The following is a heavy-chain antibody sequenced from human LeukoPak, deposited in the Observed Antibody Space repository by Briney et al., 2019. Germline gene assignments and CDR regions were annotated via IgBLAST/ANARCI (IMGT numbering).Heavy chain of an antibody. D-gene: IGHD4-11*01. CDR1: GYTFTDYY. Sequence: ASVKVSCKGSGYTFTDYYLHWVRQAPGQGLEWVGYINPRDGGTSSPPNFRGRVTMTTDASSSTVYMELSRLTSDDTAVYYCARTYINFNNYFDPWGQGTLVTVSS. CDR3: ARTYINFNNYFDP. CDR2: INPRDGGT. J-gene: IGHJ5*02. V-gene: IGHV1-2*02.